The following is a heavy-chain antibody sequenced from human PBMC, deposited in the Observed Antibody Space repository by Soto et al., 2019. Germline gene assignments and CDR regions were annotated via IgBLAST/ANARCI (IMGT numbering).Heavy chain of an antibody. V-gene: IGHV1-2*04. CDR2: INPNSGGT. CDR1: GYTFTGYY. J-gene: IGHJ3*02. D-gene: IGHD3-22*01. CDR3: AREAYYYDSSGSDAFDI. Sequence: ASVKVSCKASGYTFTGYYMHWVRQAPGQGLEWMGWINPNSGGTNYAQKFQGWVTMTRDTSISTAYMELSRLRSDDTAVYYCAREAYYYDSSGSDAFDIWGQGTMLTVSS.